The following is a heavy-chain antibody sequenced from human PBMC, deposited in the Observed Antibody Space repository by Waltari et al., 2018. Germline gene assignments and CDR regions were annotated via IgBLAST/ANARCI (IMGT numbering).Heavy chain of an antibody. J-gene: IGHJ5*02. Sequence: QVQLVQSGAEVKKRRSSVKVSCKASGGTSRSYAISRVLQAPGQGLEWMGRFIPIFGTANYAQKFQGRVTITADKSTSTAYMELSSLRSEDMAVYYCAISLYGSLFNWFDPWGQGTLVTVSS. CDR2: FIPIFGTA. CDR1: GGTSRSYA. V-gene: IGHV1-69*08. CDR3: AISLYGSLFNWFDP. D-gene: IGHD3-10*01.